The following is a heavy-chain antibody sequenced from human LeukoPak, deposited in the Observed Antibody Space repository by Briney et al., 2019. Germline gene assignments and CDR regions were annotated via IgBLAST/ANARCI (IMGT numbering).Heavy chain of an antibody. Sequence: GGSLRLSCAASGFTVSSNYMSWVRQAPGKGLEWVSAISGSGGSTYYADSVKGRFTISRDNSKNTLYLQMNSLRAEDTAVYYCAKVATLSGSYHDYWGQGTLVTVSS. J-gene: IGHJ4*02. CDR1: GFTVSSNY. CDR3: AKVATLSGSYHDY. V-gene: IGHV3-23*01. CDR2: ISGSGGST. D-gene: IGHD1-26*01.